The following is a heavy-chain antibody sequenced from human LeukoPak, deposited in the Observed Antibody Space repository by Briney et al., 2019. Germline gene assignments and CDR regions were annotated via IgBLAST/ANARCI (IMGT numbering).Heavy chain of an antibody. CDR2: IIPIFGTA. CDR3: ARGRDSSSSRPGYYDYYMDV. Sequence: SVKVSCKASGGTFSSYAISWVRQAPGQGLEWMGGIIPIFGTANYAQKFQGRVTITADESTSTAYMELSSLRSEDTAVYYCARGRDSSSSRPGYYDYYMDVWGKWTTVTVSS. V-gene: IGHV1-69*13. J-gene: IGHJ6*03. CDR1: GGTFSSYA. D-gene: IGHD6-6*01.